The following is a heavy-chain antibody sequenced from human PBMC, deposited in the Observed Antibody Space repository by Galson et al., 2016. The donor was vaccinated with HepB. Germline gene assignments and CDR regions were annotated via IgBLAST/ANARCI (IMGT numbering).Heavy chain of an antibody. CDR1: GFTFSDFY. D-gene: IGHD5-18*01. Sequence: SLRLSCAASGFTFSDFYMSWIRQAPGKGLEWVSYISSSSGHIYYADFVQGRFTISRDNARTSLYLQMDGLRADDTAVYYCARDRGDTSMGGYYSYFGMDLWGQGTTVTVSS. CDR2: ISSSSGHI. J-gene: IGHJ6*02. V-gene: IGHV3-11*01. CDR3: ARDRGDTSMGGYYSYFGMDL.